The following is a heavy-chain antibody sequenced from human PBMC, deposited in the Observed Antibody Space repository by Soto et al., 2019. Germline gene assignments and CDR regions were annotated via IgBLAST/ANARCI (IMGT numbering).Heavy chain of an antibody. V-gene: IGHV3-48*02. J-gene: IGHJ5*01. CDR2: ISITTTTI. D-gene: IGHD6-19*01. Sequence: EVQLVESGGGLVQPGGSLRLSCAASGFSLSSYTMNWVRQAPGKGLEWVSYISITTTTIHYADAVRGRFTISRDNGKNSLYLQMNSLRDEDTAIYYCARDPSGGYNYFDSWGQGTLVTVSS. CDR3: ARDPSGGYNYFDS. CDR1: GFSLSSYT.